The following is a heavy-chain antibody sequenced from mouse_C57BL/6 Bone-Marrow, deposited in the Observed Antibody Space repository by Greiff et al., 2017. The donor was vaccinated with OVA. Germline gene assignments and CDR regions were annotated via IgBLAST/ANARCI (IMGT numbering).Heavy chain of an antibody. CDR3: ARSHYYGSSYPFAY. V-gene: IGHV1-64*01. J-gene: IGHJ3*01. CDR1: GYTFTSYW. D-gene: IGHD1-1*01. Sequence: QVQLQQSGAELVKPGASVKLSCKASGYTFTSYWMHWVKQRPGPGLEWIGMIHPNSGSTNYNEKFKSKATLTVDKSSSTAYMQLSSLTSEDSAVYYCARSHYYGSSYPFAYWGQGTLVTVSA. CDR2: IHPNSGST.